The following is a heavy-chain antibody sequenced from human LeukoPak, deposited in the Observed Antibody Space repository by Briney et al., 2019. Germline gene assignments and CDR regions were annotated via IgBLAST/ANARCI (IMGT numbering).Heavy chain of an antibody. CDR2: IYYSGST. CDR1: GGSISSYY. V-gene: IGHV4-59*01. CDR3: ARGGHYDILTGHYGFFDY. Sequence: SETLSLTCTVSGGSISSYYWSWIRQPPGKGLEWIGYIYYSGSTNYNPSLKSRVTISVDTSKNQFSLKLSSVTAADTAVYYCARGGHYDILTGHYGFFDYWGQGTLVTVSS. D-gene: IGHD3-9*01. J-gene: IGHJ4*02.